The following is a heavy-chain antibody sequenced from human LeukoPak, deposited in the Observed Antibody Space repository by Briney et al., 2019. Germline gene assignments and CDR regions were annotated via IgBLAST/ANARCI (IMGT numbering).Heavy chain of an antibody. CDR1: GFTFSDYY. CDR2: ISSSGSTI. D-gene: IGHD3-3*01. J-gene: IGHJ4*02. CDR3: ARVSGYDFWSGYAFDY. V-gene: IGHV3-11*01. Sequence: GGSLRLSCAASGFTFSDYYMSWIRQAPGKGLEWVSYISSSGSTIYYADSVKGRFTISRGNAKSSLYLQMNSLRAEDTAVYYCARVSGYDFWSGYAFDYWGQGTLVTVSS.